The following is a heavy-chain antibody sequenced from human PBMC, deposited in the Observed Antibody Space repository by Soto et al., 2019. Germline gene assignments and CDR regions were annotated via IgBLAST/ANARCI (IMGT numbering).Heavy chain of an antibody. CDR3: ASLYSSSSWNYFDY. J-gene: IGHJ4*02. CDR1: GFTFSNYW. D-gene: IGHD6-6*01. CDR2: IKQDGGEK. V-gene: IGHV3-7*01. Sequence: EVQLMESGGGLVQPGGSLRLSCAASGFTFSNYWMSWVRQAPGKGLEWVANIKQDGGEKYYVDSVEGRFTISRDNAKNSLYLQMNSLRAEDTAVYYCASLYSSSSWNYFDYWGQGTLVTVSS.